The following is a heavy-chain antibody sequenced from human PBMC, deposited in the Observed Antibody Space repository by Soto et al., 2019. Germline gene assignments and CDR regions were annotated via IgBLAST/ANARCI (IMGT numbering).Heavy chain of an antibody. Sequence: QVQLQESGPGLVKPSQTLSLTCTVSGGSISSGDYYWSWIRQPPGKGLEWIGYIYHSGSTYYNPSLKSRGTISVDPSKTQCSLKLSSVTAADTAVYYCARERPDGARLDPWGQGTLVTVSS. D-gene: IGHD6-6*01. CDR1: GGSISSGDYY. CDR2: IYHSGST. J-gene: IGHJ5*02. V-gene: IGHV4-30-4*01. CDR3: ARERPDGARLDP.